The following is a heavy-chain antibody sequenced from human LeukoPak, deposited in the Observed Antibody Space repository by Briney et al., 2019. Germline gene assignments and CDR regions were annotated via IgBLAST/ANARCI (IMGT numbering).Heavy chain of an antibody. CDR2: INTNSGGR. D-gene: IGHD2-21*02. Sequence: AAGSLTRYCSGYAFTGCNIHLTRHPPAPGLELMGGINTNSGGRNYAQKFQGRVTMARDTSISTAYMELSRLRSDDTAVYYCARDQSACGGDCYPFDYWGQGTLVTVSS. CDR1: GYAFTGCN. CDR3: ARDQSACGGDCYPFDY. J-gene: IGHJ4*02. V-gene: IGHV1-2*02.